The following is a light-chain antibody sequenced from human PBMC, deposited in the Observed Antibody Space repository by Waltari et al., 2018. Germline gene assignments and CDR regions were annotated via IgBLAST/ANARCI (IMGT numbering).Light chain of an antibody. CDR1: SRDVGFYNS. Sequence: FALNTPASGSGSPGHSITIPHTGTSRDVGFYNSVSWYQQLPGKAPKLIIYEVFERPSVVSNRFSGSKAANTASLTISGLQADDEADYYCKSYTGSSSWVFGGGTKLTVL. CDR2: EVF. J-gene: IGLJ3*02. CDR3: KSYTGSSSWV. V-gene: IGLV2-14*01.